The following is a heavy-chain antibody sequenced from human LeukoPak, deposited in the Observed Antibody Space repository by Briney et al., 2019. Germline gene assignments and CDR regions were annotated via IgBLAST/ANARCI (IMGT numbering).Heavy chain of an antibody. D-gene: IGHD3-10*01. J-gene: IGHJ5*02. V-gene: IGHV4-59*08. CDR3: ARHVLFMTSYSYWSDP. CDR2: TYVTGYT. CDR1: GASISSYF. Sequence: SETLSLTCSVSGASISSYFWSWIRQPPGKGLEWIAFTYVTGYTNYNPSLKSRVTISLDTSKNQVSLKINSVTAADTAVYYCARHVLFMTSYSYWSDPGGQGTLVTVSS.